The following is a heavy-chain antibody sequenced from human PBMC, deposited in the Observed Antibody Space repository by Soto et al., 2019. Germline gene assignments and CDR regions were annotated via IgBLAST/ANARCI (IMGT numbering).Heavy chain of an antibody. CDR2: IYYSGST. D-gene: IGHD4-17*01. V-gene: IGHV4-59*01. CDR1: GGSISSYY. Sequence: SETLSLTCTVSGGSISSYYWSWIRQPPGKGLEWIGYIYYSGSTNYNPSLKSRVTISVDTSKNQFSLKLSSVTAADTAVYYCARHLNYGDYKIGYWGQGTLVTVSS. CDR3: ARHLNYGDYKIGY. J-gene: IGHJ4*02.